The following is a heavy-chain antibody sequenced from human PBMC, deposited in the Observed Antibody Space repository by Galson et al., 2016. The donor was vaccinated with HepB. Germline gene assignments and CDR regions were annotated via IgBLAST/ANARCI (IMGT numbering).Heavy chain of an antibody. CDR3: ARDNWKMRGYTYGHTTANYGMDV. J-gene: IGHJ6*02. D-gene: IGHD5-18*01. CDR2: TYYSSKWYN. V-gene: IGHV6-1*01. Sequence: CAISGDSVSSNSAAWNWIRQSPSRGLERLGRTYYSSKWYNDYAVSVKSRITINPDTSKNKFSLHLNSVTHEDTAVYSCARDNWKMRGYTYGHTTANYGMDVWGQGTTVTVSS. CDR1: GDSVSSNSAA.